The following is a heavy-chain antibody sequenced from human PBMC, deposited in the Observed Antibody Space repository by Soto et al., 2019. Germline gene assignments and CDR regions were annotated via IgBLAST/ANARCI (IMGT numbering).Heavy chain of an antibody. CDR3: LTTQRGTYTGLDV. D-gene: IGHD4-17*01. Sequence: QVQLVQSGTEVKKPGASVKVSCRASGYVFTKYDMHWVRQANGQVLELMGWINGGSGNTKYSQKLQGSVAITKDTSAPTAYMELSSLTSEDTAVYYCLTTQRGTYTGLDVWGQGTTVTVSS. CDR2: INGGSGNT. CDR1: GYVFTKYD. V-gene: IGHV1-3*01. J-gene: IGHJ6*02.